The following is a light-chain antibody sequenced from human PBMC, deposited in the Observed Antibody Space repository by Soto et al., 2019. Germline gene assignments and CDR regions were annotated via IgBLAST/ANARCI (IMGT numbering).Light chain of an antibody. J-gene: IGLJ1*01. V-gene: IGLV1-40*01. CDR3: QSYDSTLSARDV. CDR1: SSNIGAGYD. CDR2: GNI. Sequence: QSALTQPPSVSGAPGQRVTISCTGSSSNIGAGYDVHWYQQRPGTAPKLLIFGNINRPSGVPDRFSGSKSGTSASLAITGLQAEDEGDYYCQSYDSTLSARDVFGTGTKLTVL.